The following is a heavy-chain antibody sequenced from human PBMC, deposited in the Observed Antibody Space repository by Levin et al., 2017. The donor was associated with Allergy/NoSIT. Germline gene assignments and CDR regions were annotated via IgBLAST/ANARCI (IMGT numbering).Heavy chain of an antibody. CDR2: ISYDGSNK. J-gene: IGHJ4*02. Sequence: GGSLRLSCAASGFTFSSYGMHWVRQAPGKGLEWVAVISYDGSNKYYADSVKGRFTISRDNSKNTLYLQMNSLRAEDTAVYYCASRSRRLVAASDYWGQGTLVTVSS. CDR3: ASRSRRLVAASDY. D-gene: IGHD2-15*01. V-gene: IGHV3-30*03. CDR1: GFTFSSYG.